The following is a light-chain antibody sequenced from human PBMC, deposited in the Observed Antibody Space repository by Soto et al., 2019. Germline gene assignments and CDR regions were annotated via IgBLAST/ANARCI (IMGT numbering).Light chain of an antibody. V-gene: IGLV2-23*03. CDR1: SSNVGTYNL. CDR3: CSYAGSNIFFFV. Sequence: QSVLTQPASVSGSPGQSITISCTGTSSNVGTYNLVSWYQQHPSKAPKLMIYEGTQRPSGGSNRFSGSKSGNTASLTISGLQAEDEADYYCCSYAGSNIFFFVFGTGTKLTVL. J-gene: IGLJ1*01. CDR2: EGT.